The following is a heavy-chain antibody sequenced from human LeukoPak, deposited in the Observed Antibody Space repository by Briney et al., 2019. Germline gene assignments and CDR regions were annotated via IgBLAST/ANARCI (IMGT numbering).Heavy chain of an antibody. V-gene: IGHV4-61*02. CDR2: IHTSGST. CDR1: GGSISSGSYY. CDR3: ARVGGSGSATVGWFDP. Sequence: KPSETLSLTCTVSGGSISSGSYYWSWIRQPAGKGLEWIGRIHTSGSTNYNPSLKSRVTISVDTSKNQFSPKLSSVTAADTAVYYCARVGGSGSATVGWFDPWGQGTLVTVSS. D-gene: IGHD3-10*01. J-gene: IGHJ5*02.